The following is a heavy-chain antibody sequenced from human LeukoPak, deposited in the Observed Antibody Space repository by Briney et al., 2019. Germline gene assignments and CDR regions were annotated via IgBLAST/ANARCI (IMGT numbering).Heavy chain of an antibody. D-gene: IGHD5-18*01. V-gene: IGHV1-69*04. CDR1: GGTFSSYA. Sequence: ASVKVSCKASGGTFSSYAISWVRQAPGQGLEWMGRIIPILGIANYAQKFQGRVTITADKSTSTAYMELSSLRSEDTAVYYCARGDTARDYYFDYWGQGTLVTVSS. J-gene: IGHJ4*02. CDR3: ARGDTARDYYFDY. CDR2: IIPILGIA.